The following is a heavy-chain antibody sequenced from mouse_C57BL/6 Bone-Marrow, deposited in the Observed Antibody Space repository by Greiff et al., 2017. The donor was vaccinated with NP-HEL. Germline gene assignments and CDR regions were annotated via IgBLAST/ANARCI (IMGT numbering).Heavy chain of an antibody. D-gene: IGHD1-1*01. J-gene: IGHJ1*03. V-gene: IGHV5-15*01. CDR2: ISNLAYSI. CDR1: GFTFSDYG. Sequence: EVKVVESGGGLVQPGGSLKLSCAASGFTFSDYGMAWVRQAPRKGPEWVAFISNLAYSIYYADTVTGRFTISRENAKNTLYLEMSSLRSEDTAMYYCARQYYGSSSYWYFDVWGTGTTVTVSS. CDR3: ARQYYGSSSYWYFDV.